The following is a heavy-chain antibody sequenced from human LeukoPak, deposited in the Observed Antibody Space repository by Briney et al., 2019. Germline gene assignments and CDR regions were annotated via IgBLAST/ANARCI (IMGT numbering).Heavy chain of an antibody. D-gene: IGHD6-19*01. J-gene: IGHJ5*02. CDR2: INHSGST. Sequence: SETLSLTCAVYGGSFSGYYWSWIRQPPGKGLEWIGEINHSGSTNYNPSLKSRVTISVDTSKTQFSLKLSSVTAADTAVYYCARGSIAVAGRGGNWFDPWGQGTLVTVSS. CDR3: ARGSIAVAGRGGNWFDP. V-gene: IGHV4-34*01. CDR1: GGSFSGYY.